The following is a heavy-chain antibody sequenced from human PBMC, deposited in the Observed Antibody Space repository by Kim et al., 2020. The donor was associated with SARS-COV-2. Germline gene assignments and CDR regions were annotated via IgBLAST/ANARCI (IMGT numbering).Heavy chain of an antibody. D-gene: IGHD3-10*01. CDR1: GFTVSSNY. J-gene: IGHJ6*02. CDR2: IYSGGST. V-gene: IGHV3-53*01. CDR3: AGVRGVTYYYYYYGMDV. Sequence: GGSLRLSCAASGFTVSSNYMSWVRQAPGKGLEWVSVIYSGGSTYYADSVKGRFTISRDNSKNTLYLQMNSLRAEDTAVYYCAGVRGVTYYYYYYGMDVWGQGTTVTVSS.